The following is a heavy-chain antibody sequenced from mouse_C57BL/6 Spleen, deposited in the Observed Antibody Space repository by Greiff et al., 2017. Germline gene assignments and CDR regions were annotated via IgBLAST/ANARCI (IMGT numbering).Heavy chain of an antibody. CDR1: GYTFTSYW. CDR2: IDPSDSYT. D-gene: IGHD1-1*01. Sequence: QVQLKQSGAELVRPGTSVKLSCQASGYTFTSYWMPWVKQRPGQGLEWIGVIDPSDSYTNYNQKFKGKATLTVDTSSSTAYMQLSSLTSEDSAVYYCARPYGSSPFAYWGQGTLVTVSA. J-gene: IGHJ3*01. V-gene: IGHV1-59*01. CDR3: ARPYGSSPFAY.